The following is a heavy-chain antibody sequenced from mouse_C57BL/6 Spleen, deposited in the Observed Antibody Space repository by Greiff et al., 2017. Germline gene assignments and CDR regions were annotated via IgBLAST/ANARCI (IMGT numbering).Heavy chain of an antibody. CDR3: ARIYYGYDEGYWYFDV. J-gene: IGHJ1*03. CDR1: GFTFSSYT. D-gene: IGHD2-2*01. Sequence: EVQLVESGGGLVKPGGSLKLSCVASGFTFSSYTMSWVRQTPEKRLEWVATISGGGGNTYYPDSVKGRFTISRDNAKNTLYLQMSSLRSEDTALYYCARIYYGYDEGYWYFDVWGTGTTVTVSS. V-gene: IGHV5-9*01. CDR2: ISGGGGNT.